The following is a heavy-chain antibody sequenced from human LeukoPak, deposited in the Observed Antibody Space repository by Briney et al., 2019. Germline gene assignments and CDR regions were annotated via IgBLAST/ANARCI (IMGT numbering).Heavy chain of an antibody. CDR1: GGSISSSSYY. CDR2: IYYSGST. J-gene: IGHJ5*02. V-gene: IGHV4-39*07. Sequence: SETLSLTCTVSGGSISSSSYYWGWIRQPPGKGLEWIGSIYYSGSTYYNPSLKSRVTISVDTSKNQFSLKLSSVTAADTAVYYCARGSIVMVTAIPLGFDPWGQGTLVTVSS. D-gene: IGHD2-21*02. CDR3: ARGSIVMVTAIPLGFDP.